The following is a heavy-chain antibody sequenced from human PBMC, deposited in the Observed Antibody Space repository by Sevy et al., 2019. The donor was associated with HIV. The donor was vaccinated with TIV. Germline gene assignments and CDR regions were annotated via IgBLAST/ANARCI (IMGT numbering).Heavy chain of an antibody. V-gene: IGHV3-53*01. CDR1: GFTVIYSY. Sequence: GGSLRLSCAASGFTVIYSYMSWVRQAPGRGLEWVATIYSGGGTDYPDSVKGRFTISRDNSKNSRYLQMNNLRDEDTAVYYCAREWGYCSGGSCYPHNWFDPWGQGTLVTVSS. J-gene: IGHJ5*02. D-gene: IGHD2-15*01. CDR2: IYSGGGT. CDR3: AREWGYCSGGSCYPHNWFDP.